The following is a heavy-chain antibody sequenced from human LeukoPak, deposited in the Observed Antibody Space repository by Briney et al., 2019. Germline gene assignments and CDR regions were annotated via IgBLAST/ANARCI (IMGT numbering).Heavy chain of an antibody. V-gene: IGHV4-4*07. CDR2: IYTSGST. CDR1: GGSISSYY. J-gene: IGHJ2*01. Sequence: SETLSLTCTVSGGSISSYYWSWIRQPAGKGLEWIGRIYTSGSTNYNPSLKSRVTISVDTSKNQFSLKLSSVTAADTAVYYCARFGYQLPSRWYFDLWGRGTLVTVSS. D-gene: IGHD2-2*01. CDR3: ARFGYQLPSRWYFDL.